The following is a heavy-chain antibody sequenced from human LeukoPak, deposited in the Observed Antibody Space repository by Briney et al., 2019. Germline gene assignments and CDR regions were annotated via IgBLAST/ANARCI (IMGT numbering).Heavy chain of an antibody. J-gene: IGHJ4*02. CDR3: AKSKGLSFDY. D-gene: IGHD3-16*02. Sequence: GGTLRLSCAASGLTFSSYGMSWVRQAPGKGLEWVSALTGSGDNTYYADSVKGRFTISRDNSKNTLYLQMNSLRAEDTAVYYCAKSKGLSFDYWGQGTLVTVSS. CDR1: GLTFSSYG. V-gene: IGHV3-23*01. CDR2: LTGSGDNT.